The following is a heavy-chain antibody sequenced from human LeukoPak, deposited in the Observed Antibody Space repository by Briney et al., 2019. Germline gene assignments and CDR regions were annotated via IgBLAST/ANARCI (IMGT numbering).Heavy chain of an antibody. Sequence: GESLKISCKGSGYSFTSYRIGWVRQMPGKGPEWMGIIYPGDSDTRYSPSFQGQVTISADKSISTAYLQWSSLKASDTAMYYCARATAYSSSRVDAFDIWGQGTMVTVSS. V-gene: IGHV5-51*01. CDR3: ARATAYSSSRVDAFDI. J-gene: IGHJ3*02. D-gene: IGHD6-6*01. CDR2: IYPGDSDT. CDR1: GYSFTSYR.